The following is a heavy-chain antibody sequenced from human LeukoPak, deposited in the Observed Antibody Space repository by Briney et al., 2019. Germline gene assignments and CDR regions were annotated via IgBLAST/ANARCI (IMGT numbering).Heavy chain of an antibody. D-gene: IGHD1-26*01. Sequence: GASVKVSCKASGYTFNNYGITWVRQAPGQGLEWVGWISASSGNTNYAQKFQGRVTMSTDTSTTTGYLEVRSLRSDDTAVYYCARLDSRGSSYWFDPWGQGTLVTVSS. J-gene: IGHJ5*02. CDR1: GYTFNNYG. V-gene: IGHV1-18*01. CDR3: ARLDSRGSSYWFDP. CDR2: ISASSGNT.